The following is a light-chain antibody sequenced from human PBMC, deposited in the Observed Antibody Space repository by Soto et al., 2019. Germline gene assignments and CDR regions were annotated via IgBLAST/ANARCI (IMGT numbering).Light chain of an antibody. J-gene: IGLJ1*01. Sequence: SALTQPPSASGSPGQSVTLSCPGTSGDIGGYDYVSWYQQHPGKAPKLMIYEVTKRPSGVSNRFSGSKSGNTASLTISGLQAEDEADYYCSSYTASNILEVFGTGTKVTVL. V-gene: IGLV2-8*01. CDR1: SGDIGGYDY. CDR2: EVT. CDR3: SSYTASNILEV.